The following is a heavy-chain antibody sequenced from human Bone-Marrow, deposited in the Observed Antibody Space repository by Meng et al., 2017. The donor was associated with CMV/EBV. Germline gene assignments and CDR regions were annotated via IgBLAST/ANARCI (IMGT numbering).Heavy chain of an antibody. J-gene: IGHJ4*02. D-gene: IGHD6-13*01. CDR3: AGSSSWADY. V-gene: IGHV4-39*07. CDR1: GVSISSNSYY. Sequence: SETLSLTCTVSGVSISSNSYYWGWIRQPPGKGLEWIGSIYYSGSTYYNPSLKSRVTISVDTSKNQFSLKLSSVTAADTAVYYCAGSSSWADYWGQGTLVTVSS. CDR2: IYYSGST.